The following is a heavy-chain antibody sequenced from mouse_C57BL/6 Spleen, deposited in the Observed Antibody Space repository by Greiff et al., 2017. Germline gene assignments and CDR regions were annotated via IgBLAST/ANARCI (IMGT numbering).Heavy chain of an antibody. J-gene: IGHJ4*01. D-gene: IGHD1-2*01. Sequence: EVKLVESGGGLVQPGGSLSLSCAASGFTFTDYYMSWVRQPPGKALEWLGFIRNKANGYTTEYSASVKGRFTIYRDNSQSFLYHPQMALRAEDSSNYDCARCPSSFRGAMGGWGTAASVTVAT. CDR1: GFTFTDYY. CDR2: IRNKANGYTT. CDR3: ARCPSSFRGAMGG. V-gene: IGHV7-3*01.